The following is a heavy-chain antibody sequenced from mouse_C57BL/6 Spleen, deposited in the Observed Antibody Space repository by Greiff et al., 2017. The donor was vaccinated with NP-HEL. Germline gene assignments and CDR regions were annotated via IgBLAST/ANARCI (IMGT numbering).Heavy chain of an antibody. V-gene: IGHV1-80*01. CDR1: GYAFSSYW. Sequence: VQLQQSGAELVKPGASVKISCKASGYAFSSYWMNWVKQRPGKGLEWIGQIYPGDGDTNYNGKFKGKATLTADKSSSTAYMQLSSLTSEDTAVYFCARFWSNWDPYAMAYWGQGTSVTVSS. D-gene: IGHD4-1*01. J-gene: IGHJ4*01. CDR2: IYPGDGDT. CDR3: ARFWSNWDPYAMAY.